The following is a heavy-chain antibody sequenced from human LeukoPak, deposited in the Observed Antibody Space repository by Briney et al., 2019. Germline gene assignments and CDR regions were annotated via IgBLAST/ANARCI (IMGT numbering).Heavy chain of an antibody. CDR3: ARWGDGYNYYFDY. CDR2: IWYDGSNK. D-gene: IGHD5-24*01. J-gene: IGHJ4*02. CDR1: GFTFSSYG. Sequence: PGRSLRLSCAASGFTFSSYGMHWVRQAPGKGLEWVAVIWYDGSNKYYADSVKGRFTISRDNSKNTPYLQMNSLRAEDTAVYYCARWGDGYNYYFDYWGQGTLVTVSS. V-gene: IGHV3-33*01.